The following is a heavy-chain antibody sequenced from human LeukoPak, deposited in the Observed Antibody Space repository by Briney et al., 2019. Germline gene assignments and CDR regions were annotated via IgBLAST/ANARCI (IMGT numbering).Heavy chain of an antibody. CDR1: GFTFSSYW. D-gene: IGHD1-26*01. CDR2: IKQDGSEK. V-gene: IGHV3-7*01. CDR3: GREGSYYSFQH. Sequence: GGSLRLSCAASGFTFSSYWMSWVRQAPGKGLEWVANIKQDGSEKYYVDSVKGRFTISRDNAKNSLYLQMNSLRAEDTAVYYCGREGSYYSFQHWGQGTLVTVSS. J-gene: IGHJ1*01.